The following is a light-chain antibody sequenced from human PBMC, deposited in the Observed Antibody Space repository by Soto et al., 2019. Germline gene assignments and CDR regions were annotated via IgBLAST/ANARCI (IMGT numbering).Light chain of an antibody. Sequence: EIVLTQSPGTLSLSPGERANLSCRTSQSVGSSYLAWYQQKPGQALRLVIHGHSSRATGIPDRFSGSGSGTDFTLTINRLEPEDFAVYYCQQYGTSPPTFGQGTKVDIK. CDR1: QSVGSSY. J-gene: IGKJ1*01. CDR2: GHS. CDR3: QQYGTSPPT. V-gene: IGKV3-20*01.